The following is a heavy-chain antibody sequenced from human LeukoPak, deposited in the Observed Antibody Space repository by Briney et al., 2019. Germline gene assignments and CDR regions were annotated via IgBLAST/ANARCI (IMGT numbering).Heavy chain of an antibody. D-gene: IGHD3-3*01. V-gene: IGHV4-39*01. J-gene: IGHJ6*03. CDR3: ARLAGFYDFWSGYSSYYYYYYMDV. CDR2: IYYSGST. CDR1: GGSISSSSYY. Sequence: SEALSLTCTVSGGSISSSSYYWGWIRQPPGKGLEWIGSIYYSGSTYYNPSLKSRVTISVDTSKNQFSLKLSSVTAADTAVYYCARLAGFYDFWSGYSSYYYYYYMDVWGKGTTVTVSS.